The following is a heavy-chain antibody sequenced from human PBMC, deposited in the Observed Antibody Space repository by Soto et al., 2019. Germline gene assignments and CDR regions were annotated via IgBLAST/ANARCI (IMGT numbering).Heavy chain of an antibody. CDR1: GFTFSSYA. CDR3: AKGPYYYDSSGYYPRDY. V-gene: IGHV3-23*01. D-gene: IGHD3-22*01. Sequence: GGSLRLSCAASGFTFSSYAMSWVRQAPGKGLEWVSAISGSGGSTYYADSVKGRFTISRDNSKNTLYLQMNSLRAEDTAVYYCAKGPYYYDSSGYYPRDYWGQGTLVTVS. CDR2: ISGSGGST. J-gene: IGHJ4*02.